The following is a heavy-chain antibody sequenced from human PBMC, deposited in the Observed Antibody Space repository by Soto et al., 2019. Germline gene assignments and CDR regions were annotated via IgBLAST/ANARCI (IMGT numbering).Heavy chain of an antibody. CDR1: GFTFNAAW. J-gene: IGHJ4*02. Sequence: VQLVESGGNLVKPGGSLRLSCAASGFTFNAAWMSWVRQAPGKGLEWVGRIKSKTDGGTTDFAAPVKGRFTISRDDSNNTVYLQMNSLKIEDTAVYYCTTGLAAAGTNYWGQGTLVTVSS. CDR2: IKSKTDGGTT. V-gene: IGHV3-15*01. D-gene: IGHD6-13*01. CDR3: TTGLAAAGTNY.